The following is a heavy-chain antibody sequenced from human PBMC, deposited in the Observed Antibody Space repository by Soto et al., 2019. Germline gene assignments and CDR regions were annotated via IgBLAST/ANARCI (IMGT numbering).Heavy chain of an antibody. CDR3: TTGGRY. CDR2: IKSKTDGGTT. Sequence: EVQLVESGGGLVKPGGSLRLSCAASGFTFSEAWMSWVRQAPGKGLEWVGRIKSKTDGGTTVYAAPVKGRVTISRDESTNTLYLQMNRLKTEDPAFYSCTTGGRYWGQGTLVTVSS. J-gene: IGHJ4*02. V-gene: IGHV3-15*01. CDR1: GFTFSEAW.